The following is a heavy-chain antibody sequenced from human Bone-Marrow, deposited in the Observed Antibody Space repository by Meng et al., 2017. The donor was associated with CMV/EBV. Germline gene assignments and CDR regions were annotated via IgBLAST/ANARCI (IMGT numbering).Heavy chain of an antibody. J-gene: IGHJ5*02. V-gene: IGHV3-21*01. CDR1: VVTVSSYS. CDR2: ISSSSSYI. D-gene: IGHD2-21*01. CDR3: AREGAYCGGDCYSARWFDP. Sequence: GESLKISCAASVVTVSSYSMNWVRQAPGKGLEWVSSISSSSSYIYYADSVKGRFTISRDNAKNSLYLQMNSLRAEDTAVYYCAREGAYCGGDCYSARWFDPWGQGTLVTVSS.